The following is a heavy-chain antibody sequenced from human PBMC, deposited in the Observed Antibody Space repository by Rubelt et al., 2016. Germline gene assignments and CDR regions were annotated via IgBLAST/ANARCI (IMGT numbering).Heavy chain of an antibody. CDR3: ARGQPSRRHMDV. Sequence: QVQLQQWGAGLLKPSETLSLTCAVYGGSFSGYFWTWIRQPPGRGLEWIGEINGGGSTNSNPSLKSRHTISWDASQSQCSLKLSSVTAADTAVYYCARGQPSRRHMDVWGKGTTVTVSS. J-gene: IGHJ6*03. CDR2: INGGGST. V-gene: IGHV4-34*01. CDR1: GGSFSGYF.